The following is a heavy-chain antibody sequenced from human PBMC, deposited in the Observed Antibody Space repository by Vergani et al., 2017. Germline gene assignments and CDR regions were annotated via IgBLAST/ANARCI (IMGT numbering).Heavy chain of an antibody. J-gene: IGHJ5*01. CDR1: GGSISSNSYY. D-gene: IGHD3-10*01. V-gene: IGHV4-39*01. Sequence: QLHLQESGPGLVKTSETLSLTCTVSGGSISSNSYYWAWIRQPPGKGLVCIGNNYYSWTVYYHPSLKSQATISIDTSRNPFSLKLTSVTTADTAVYYCSRLGYSSRSYFDSWGQGTLVTVSS. CDR2: NYYSWTV. CDR3: SRLGYSSRSYFDS.